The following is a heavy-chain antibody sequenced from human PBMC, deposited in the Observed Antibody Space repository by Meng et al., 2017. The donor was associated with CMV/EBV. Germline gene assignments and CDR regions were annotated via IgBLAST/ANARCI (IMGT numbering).Heavy chain of an antibody. Sequence: GGSLRLSCAASGFTFSSYWMSWVRQATGKGLEWVANIKQDGSEKYYVDSVKGRFTISRDNAKNSLYLQMNSLRAEDTAVYYCVRGSVVVPAAILVYYYYGMDVWGQGTTVTVSS. J-gene: IGHJ6*02. CDR3: VRGSVVVPAAILVYYYYGMDV. D-gene: IGHD2-2*01. V-gene: IGHV3-7*01. CDR2: IKQDGSEK. CDR1: GFTFSSYW.